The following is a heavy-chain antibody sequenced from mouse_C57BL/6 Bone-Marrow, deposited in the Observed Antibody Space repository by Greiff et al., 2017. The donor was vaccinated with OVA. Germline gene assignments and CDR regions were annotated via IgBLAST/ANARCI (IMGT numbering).Heavy chain of an antibody. CDR1: GYTFTSYG. CDR3: ALRVYGNYAEYYAMDY. V-gene: IGHV1-81*01. CDR2: IYPRSGNT. D-gene: IGHD2-1*01. Sequence: VQLQQSGAELARPGASVKLSCKASGYTFTSYGISWVKQRTGQGLEWIGEIYPRSGNTYYNEKFKGKATLTADKSSSTAYMELRSLTSGDAAVYFCALRVYGNYAEYYAMDYWGQGTSVTVSS. J-gene: IGHJ4*01.